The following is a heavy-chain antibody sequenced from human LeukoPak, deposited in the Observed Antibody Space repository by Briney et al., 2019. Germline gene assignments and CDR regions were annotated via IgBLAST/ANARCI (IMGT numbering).Heavy chain of an antibody. CDR1: GYTFTGYY. Sequence: ASVKVSCKASGYTFTGYYIHWVRQAPGQRLEWMGWINPNDGGTKCAQKFQGRVTMTRDTSITTAYMELSRLRSDDTAVYFCARVIPDGYFPFDYWGQGILVTVSS. J-gene: IGHJ4*02. V-gene: IGHV1-2*02. D-gene: IGHD3-22*01. CDR2: INPNDGGT. CDR3: ARVIPDGYFPFDY.